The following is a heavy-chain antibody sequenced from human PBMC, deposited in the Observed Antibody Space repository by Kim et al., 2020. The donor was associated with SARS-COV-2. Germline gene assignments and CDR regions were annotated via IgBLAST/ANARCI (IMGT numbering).Heavy chain of an antibody. Sequence: GGSLRLSCAVSGFTFSNYWMSWVRQAPGKGLEWVAKIKQDGSEKYYVDSVKGRFTISRDNGKKSLYLQMNSLRAEDTAVYYCARTYHSGSYGMDVWGQGTTVTVSS. CDR1: GFTFSNYW. CDR2: IKQDGSEK. J-gene: IGHJ6*02. V-gene: IGHV3-7*01. CDR3: ARTYHSGSYGMDV. D-gene: IGHD3-10*01.